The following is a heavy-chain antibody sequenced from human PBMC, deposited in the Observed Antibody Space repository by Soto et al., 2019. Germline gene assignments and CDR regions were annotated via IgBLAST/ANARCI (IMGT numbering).Heavy chain of an antibody. J-gene: IGHJ6*02. CDR1: GGSVNDYY. V-gene: IGHV4-59*02. CDR2: VYYIGST. D-gene: IGHD1-26*01. Sequence: QVQLQESGPGLVKPSETLSLTCSVSGGSVNDYYWSWVRQPPGKGLEWIGFVYYIGSTNYNPSLRSPDSISVDTSMNQFSLKLRSVNAADTAVSYCARGAHYYCYHGIDLWGQGTTVTVSS. CDR3: ARGAHYYCYHGIDL.